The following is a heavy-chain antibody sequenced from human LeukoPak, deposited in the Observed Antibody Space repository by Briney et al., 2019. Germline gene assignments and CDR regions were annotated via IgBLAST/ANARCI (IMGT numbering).Heavy chain of an antibody. CDR3: ARGKQRRVPACWFDP. CDR1: GYTFTSYD. CDR2: MNPNSGNT. D-gene: IGHD2-2*01. Sequence: ASVKVSCKASGYTFTSYDNNWVRQATGQGLEWMGWMNPNSGNTGYAQKFQGRVTMTRNTSISTAYMELSSLRSEDTAVYYCARGKQRRVPACWFDPWGQGTLVTVSS. V-gene: IGHV1-8*01. J-gene: IGHJ5*02.